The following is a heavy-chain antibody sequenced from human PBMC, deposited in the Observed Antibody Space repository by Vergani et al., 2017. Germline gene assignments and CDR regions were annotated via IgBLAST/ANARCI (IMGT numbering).Heavy chain of an antibody. Sequence: QVSLVESGGGVVQPGRSLTLTCSASGFGFKNFAMHWVRQAPGKGLEWVATISKDGTHDYYEPSVRGRFAVSRDNFKNTMYLQMDRLTTDDTAVYFCARDWTDICVSSSDYSNLLYYWAQGILVTVSS. J-gene: IGHJ4*02. D-gene: IGHD3-22*01. CDR3: ARDWTDICVSSSDYSNLLYY. V-gene: IGHV3-30*03. CDR2: ISKDGTHD. CDR1: GFGFKNFA.